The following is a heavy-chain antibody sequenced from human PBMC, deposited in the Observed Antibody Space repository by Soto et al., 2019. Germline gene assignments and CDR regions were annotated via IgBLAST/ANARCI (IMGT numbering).Heavy chain of an antibody. Sequence: GGSLRLSCAASGFTFSSYWMSWVRQAPGKGLEWVANIKQDGSEKYYVDSVKGRFTISRDNAKNSLYLQMNSLRAEDTAAYYCARSRGYSSGWYRFDYWGQGTLVTVSS. D-gene: IGHD6-19*01. V-gene: IGHV3-7*01. CDR1: GFTFSSYW. CDR3: ARSRGYSSGWYRFDY. J-gene: IGHJ4*02. CDR2: IKQDGSEK.